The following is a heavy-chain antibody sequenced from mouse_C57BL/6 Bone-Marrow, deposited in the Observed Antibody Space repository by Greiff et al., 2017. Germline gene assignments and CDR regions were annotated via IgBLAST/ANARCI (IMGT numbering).Heavy chain of an antibody. V-gene: IGHV1-9*01. J-gene: IGHJ4*01. CDR3: TTVVATRAMDY. CDR2: LLPGSGST. Sequence: QVQLQQSGAELMKPGASVKLSCKATGYTFTGYWIEWVQQRPGHGLEWIGELLPGSGSTNYNETFKGKATFTADTYSDTTYMQLSGLATDGSASYYCTTVVATRAMDYWGQGTSVTVSS. D-gene: IGHD1-1*01. CDR1: GYTFTGYW.